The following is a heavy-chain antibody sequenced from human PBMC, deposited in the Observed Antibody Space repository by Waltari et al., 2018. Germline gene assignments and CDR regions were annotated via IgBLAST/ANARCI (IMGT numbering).Heavy chain of an antibody. CDR3: ARDLGLRRDY. J-gene: IGHJ4*02. CDR1: GFTFSSYE. V-gene: IGHV3-48*03. D-gene: IGHD4-17*01. Sequence: EVQLVESGGGLVQPGGSLRLSCAASGFTFSSYEMNWVRQAPGKGLEWGSYITSSGNAIYYADSVKGRFTISRDNTKNSLYLQMNSLRAEDTAVYYCARDLGLRRDYWGQGTLVTVSS. CDR2: ITSSGNAI.